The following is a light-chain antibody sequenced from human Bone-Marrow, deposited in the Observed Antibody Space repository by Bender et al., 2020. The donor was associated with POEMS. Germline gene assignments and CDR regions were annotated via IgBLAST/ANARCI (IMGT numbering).Light chain of an antibody. CDR3: SSYAGSNKGV. J-gene: IGLJ2*01. Sequence: QSALTQPPSASGSPGQSVTISCTGTSSDVGGYNSVSWYQQHPGKAPKLMIYGVDKRPSGVPDRFSGSKSGNTASLTVSGLQAEDEADYYCSSYAGSNKGVFGGGTKLTVL. V-gene: IGLV2-8*01. CDR2: GVD. CDR1: SSDVGGYNS.